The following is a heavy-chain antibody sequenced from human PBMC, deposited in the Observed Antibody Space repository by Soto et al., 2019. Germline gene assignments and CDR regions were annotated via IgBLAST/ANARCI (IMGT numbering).Heavy chain of an antibody. D-gene: IGHD2-15*01. J-gene: IGHJ4*02. CDR3: AGGKIPPFFDS. V-gene: IGHV4-30-4*01. Sequence: SETLSLTCTVSGGSISSGDYYWSWIRQPPGKGLEWIGNIYYSGSTYYNPSLKSRVTISIDTSKNQFSLKLSSVTAADTAVYYCAGGKIPPFFDSWGEETRATFSS. CDR1: GGSISSGDYY. CDR2: IYYSGST.